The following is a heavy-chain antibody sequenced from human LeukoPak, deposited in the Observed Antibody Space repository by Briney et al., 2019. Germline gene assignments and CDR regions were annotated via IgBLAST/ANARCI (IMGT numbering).Heavy chain of an antibody. D-gene: IGHD3-22*01. CDR2: IYYSGST. V-gene: IGHV4-59*01. J-gene: IGHJ6*02. Sequence: PSETLSLTCTVSGGSISSYYWSWIRQPPGKGLEWIGYIYYSGSTNYNPSLKSRVTISVDTSKNQFSLKLSSVTAADTAVYYCARAPYYYDSSGYYFGRYYYGMDVWGQGTTVTVSS. CDR3: ARAPYYYDSSGYYFGRYYYGMDV. CDR1: GGSISSYY.